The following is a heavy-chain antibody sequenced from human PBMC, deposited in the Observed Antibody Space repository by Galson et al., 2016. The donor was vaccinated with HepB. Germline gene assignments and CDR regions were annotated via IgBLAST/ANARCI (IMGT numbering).Heavy chain of an antibody. J-gene: IGHJ4*02. CDR1: GFTFSSYS. CDR2: ISSSSSYI. Sequence: SLRLSCAASGFTFSSYSMHWVRQAPGKGLEWVSSISSSSSYIYYADSVKGRFTISRDNAKNSLYLQMNSLRAEDTAVYYYASGYSYGYFYYWGQGTLVTVSS. V-gene: IGHV3-21*01. D-gene: IGHD5-18*01. CDR3: ASGYSYGYFYY.